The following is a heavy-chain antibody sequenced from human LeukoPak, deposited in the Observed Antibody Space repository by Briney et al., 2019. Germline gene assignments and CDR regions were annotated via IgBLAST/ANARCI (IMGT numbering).Heavy chain of an antibody. J-gene: IGHJ3*02. CDR2: ISFDGHNM. Sequence: GGSLRLSCAASGFTFSNYVMHWVRQAPGKGLEWVALISFDGHNMSSADSVKGRITISRDNSKDILYLQMSSLRPEDTAVYYCAFGWNDRFDAFDIWGQGTMVTVSS. CDR3: AFGWNDRFDAFDI. D-gene: IGHD1-1*01. V-gene: IGHV3-30-3*01. CDR1: GFTFSNYV.